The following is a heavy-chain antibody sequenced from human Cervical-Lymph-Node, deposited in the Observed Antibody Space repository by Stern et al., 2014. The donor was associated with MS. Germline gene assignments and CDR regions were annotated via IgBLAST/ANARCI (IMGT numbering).Heavy chain of an antibody. D-gene: IGHD3-10*01. J-gene: IGHJ6*02. CDR3: ARSYGSGTFYGMDV. CDR2: INPNSGVT. V-gene: IGHV1-2*02. Sequence: QVQLVESGAEVKKPGASVKVSCKTSGYTFTDYYIHWVRRAPGQGLEWMGWINPNSGVTKYAQKFQERVTMTRDTSISTTYMELSSLRSDDTAVYFCARSYGSGTFYGMDVWGQGTTVIVSS. CDR1: GYTFTDYY.